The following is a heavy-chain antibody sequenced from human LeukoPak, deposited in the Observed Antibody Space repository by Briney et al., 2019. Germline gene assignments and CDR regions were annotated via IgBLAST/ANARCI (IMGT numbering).Heavy chain of an antibody. Sequence: SETLSLTCTVSGGSISSSSYDCGWIRQPPGNWLGLIGSIYYSGSTYYNPSLKSRVTISVDTSKNQFSLKLSSVTAADTAVYYCARDAPTYDFWSGYFIWFDPWGQGTLVTVSS. J-gene: IGHJ5*02. CDR3: ARDAPTYDFWSGYFIWFDP. CDR1: GGSISSSSYD. CDR2: IYYSGST. V-gene: IGHV4-39*07. D-gene: IGHD3-3*01.